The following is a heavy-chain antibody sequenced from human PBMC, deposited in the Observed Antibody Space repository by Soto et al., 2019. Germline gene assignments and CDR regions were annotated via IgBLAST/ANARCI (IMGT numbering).Heavy chain of an antibody. Sequence: PPGKGLQWIGQINHSGSAYYNPSLKSRVTISVHTSNSQFSLELSSVTAADTAVYYCARGLTTGSHYSGGWYYFDSWGQGTQVTVSS. D-gene: IGHD4-17*01. CDR2: INHSGSA. CDR3: ARGLTTGSHYSGGWYYFDS. J-gene: IGHJ4*02. V-gene: IGHV4-34*01.